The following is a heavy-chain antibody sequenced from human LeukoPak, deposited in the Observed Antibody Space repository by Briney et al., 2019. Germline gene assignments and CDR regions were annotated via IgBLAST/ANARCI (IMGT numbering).Heavy chain of an antibody. CDR2: IRYDGSNR. J-gene: IGHJ5*02. Sequence: PGGSLRLSCAASGFTFSSYGMQWVRQAPGKGLEWVAFIRYDGSNRYYADSVKGRFTISRDNSKNTLYLQMNSLRAEDTAVYYCAKALRITIFGVVPPFDPWGQGTLVTVSS. V-gene: IGHV3-30*02. D-gene: IGHD3-3*01. CDR3: AKALRITIFGVVPPFDP. CDR1: GFTFSSYG.